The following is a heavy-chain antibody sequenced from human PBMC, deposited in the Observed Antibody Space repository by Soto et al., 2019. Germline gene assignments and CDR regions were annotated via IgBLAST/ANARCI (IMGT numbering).Heavy chain of an antibody. CDR3: ARGGYYDFWRITPGLGYYYYMDV. D-gene: IGHD3-3*01. CDR2: ISAYNGNT. Sequence: ASVKVSCKASGYTFTSYGISWVRQAPGQGLEWMGWISAYNGNTNYAQKLQGRVTVTTDTSTSTAYMELRSLRSDDTAVYYCARGGYYDFWRITPGLGYYYYMDVWGKGTTVPVSS. CDR1: GYTFTSYG. V-gene: IGHV1-18*01. J-gene: IGHJ6*03.